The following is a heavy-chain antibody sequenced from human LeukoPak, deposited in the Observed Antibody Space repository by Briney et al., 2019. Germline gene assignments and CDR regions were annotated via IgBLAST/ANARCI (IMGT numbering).Heavy chain of an antibody. V-gene: IGHV1-8*03. Sequence: ASVTVSCKASGYTFTSYDINWVRQATGQGLEWMGWMNPNSGNTGYAQKFQGRVTITRNTSISTAYMELSSLRSEDTAVYYCARVVPAARDADYWGQGTLVTVSS. CDR1: GYTFTSYD. D-gene: IGHD2-2*01. CDR2: MNPNSGNT. CDR3: ARVVPAARDADY. J-gene: IGHJ4*02.